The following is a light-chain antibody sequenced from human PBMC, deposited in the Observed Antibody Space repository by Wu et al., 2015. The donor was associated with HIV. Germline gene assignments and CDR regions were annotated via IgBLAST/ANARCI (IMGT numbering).Light chain of an antibody. V-gene: IGKV3-11*01. J-gene: IGKJ1*01. CDR1: LSVRNY. CDR3: QQRSNWPWT. Sequence: EIVLTQSPATLSLSPGERATLSCRASLSVRNYLAWFQQKPGQAPRLLIYDASNRATGIPARFSGSGSGTDFTLTISGLEPEDFALYYCQQRSNWPWTFGQGTKVEFK. CDR2: DAS.